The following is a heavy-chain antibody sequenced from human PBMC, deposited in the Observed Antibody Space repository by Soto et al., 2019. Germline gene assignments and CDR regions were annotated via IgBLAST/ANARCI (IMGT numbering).Heavy chain of an antibody. CDR3: ARINNYYDSSGYYPDY. CDR1: GFTFSSYE. V-gene: IGHV3-48*03. CDR2: ISSSGSTI. D-gene: IGHD3-22*01. Sequence: PGGSLRLSCAASGFTFSSYEMNWVRQAPGKGLEWVSYISSSGSTIYYADSVKGRFTISRDNAKNSLYLQMNSLRAEGTAVYYCARINNYYDSSGYYPDYWGQGTLVTVSS. J-gene: IGHJ4*02.